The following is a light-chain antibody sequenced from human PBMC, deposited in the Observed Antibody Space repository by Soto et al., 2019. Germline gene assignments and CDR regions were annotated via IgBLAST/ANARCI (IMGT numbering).Light chain of an antibody. CDR1: QSVSTY. V-gene: IGKV3-11*01. Sequence: EIVLTQSPATLSLSPGARATLSCRASQSVSTYLAWYQQKPGQAPRLLIYGASNRAAGIPARFSGSGSGTDFTLIIRSLEPEDFAVYYCQQRSDWPPYTFGQGTKLELK. J-gene: IGKJ2*01. CDR3: QQRSDWPPYT. CDR2: GAS.